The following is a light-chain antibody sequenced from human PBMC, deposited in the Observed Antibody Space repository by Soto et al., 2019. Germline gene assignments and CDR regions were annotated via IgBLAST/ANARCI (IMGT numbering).Light chain of an antibody. CDR3: QQYDSYSVRT. CDR2: KAS. Sequence: DIQMTQSPSTLSASVGDGVTITCRASQTITTSLAWYQQKPGKAPNLLIYKASSLESGVPSRFSGSGSGTEFTLTISSLQPDDFATYYCQQYDSYSVRTFGQGTKVES. V-gene: IGKV1-5*03. CDR1: QTITTS. J-gene: IGKJ1*01.